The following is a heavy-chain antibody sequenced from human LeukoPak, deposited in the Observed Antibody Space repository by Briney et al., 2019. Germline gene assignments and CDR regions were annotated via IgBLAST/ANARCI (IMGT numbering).Heavy chain of an antibody. V-gene: IGHV4-30-4*01. D-gene: IGHD6-19*01. CDR3: VLAVAGTVRVFDY. CDR2: IYYSGST. J-gene: IGHJ4*02. CDR1: GDSISSGDYY. Sequence: PSQTLSLTCTVSGDSISSGDYYWSWIRQPPGKGLEWIGYIYYSGSTNYNPPLKSRVTISVDTSKDQFSLKLSSVTAADTAVYYCVLAVAGTVRVFDYWGQGTLVTVSS.